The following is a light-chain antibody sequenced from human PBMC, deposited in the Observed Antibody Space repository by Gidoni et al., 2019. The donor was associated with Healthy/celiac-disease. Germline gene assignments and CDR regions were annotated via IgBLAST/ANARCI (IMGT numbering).Light chain of an antibody. CDR3: QQLNSYPPT. V-gene: IGKV1-9*01. Sequence: DIQLTQSPSFLSASVGDRVTIPCRARQAISSYLACQQQKPGKAPKLLIYAASTLQSGVPSRFSGSGSGKEFTITISSLQPEDVATYYCQQLNSYPPTFGGGTKVEIK. CDR1: QAISSY. CDR2: AAS. J-gene: IGKJ4*02.